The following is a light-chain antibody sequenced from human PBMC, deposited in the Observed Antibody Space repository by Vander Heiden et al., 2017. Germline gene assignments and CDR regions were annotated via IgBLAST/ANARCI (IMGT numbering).Light chain of an antibody. CDR3: SSYAGSNYLV. Sequence: QSALTQPPSASGSPGQSVTISCTGTSIHLVAYIYFPWSQQHPGKAPSLLFYEVSTRPSGVPHRFSASKSGNTPSLTVSGLQAEDEADYYCSSYAGSNYLVFGGGTKVTVL. V-gene: IGLV2-8*01. J-gene: IGLJ2*01. CDR2: EVS. CDR1: SIHLVAYIY.